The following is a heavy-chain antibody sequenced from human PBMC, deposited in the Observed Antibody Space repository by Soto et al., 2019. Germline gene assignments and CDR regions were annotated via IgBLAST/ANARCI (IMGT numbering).Heavy chain of an antibody. Sequence: EVQLVESGGGLVQPGGSLRLSCAASGSTFSSYWMSWVRQAPGKGLEWVANIKQDGSEKYYVDSVKGRFTISRDNAKNSLYLQMNSLRVEDTAVYYCAREGRGNWNKGYWGQGTLVTVSS. V-gene: IGHV3-7*01. D-gene: IGHD1-1*01. CDR3: AREGRGNWNKGY. CDR1: GSTFSSYW. J-gene: IGHJ4*02. CDR2: IKQDGSEK.